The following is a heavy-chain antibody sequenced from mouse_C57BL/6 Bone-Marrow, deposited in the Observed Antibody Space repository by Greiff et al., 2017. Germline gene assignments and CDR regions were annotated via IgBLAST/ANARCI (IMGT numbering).Heavy chain of an antibody. Sequence: QVQLQQSGAELVRPGASVKLSCKASGYTFTDYYINWVKQRPGQGLEWIARIYPGSGNTYYPEKVKGKATLTADKSYSTAYMQLSSLTSEDSAVYFCARSRAISYYEGYFDVWGTGTTVTVSS. CDR1: GYTFTDYY. J-gene: IGHJ1*03. V-gene: IGHV1-76*01. CDR3: ARSRAISYYEGYFDV. D-gene: IGHD1-1*01. CDR2: IYPGSGNT.